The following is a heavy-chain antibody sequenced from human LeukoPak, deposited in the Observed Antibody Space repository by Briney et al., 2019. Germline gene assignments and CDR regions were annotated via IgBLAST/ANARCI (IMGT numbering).Heavy chain of an antibody. D-gene: IGHD3-10*01. Sequence: GRSLRLSCAASGFTFSSYSMNWVRQAPGKGLEWVSYISSSSSTIYYTDSVKGRFTISRDNAKNSLYLQMNSLRAEDTAVYYCARVGGFGELFLDYWGQGTLVTVSS. V-gene: IGHV3-48*04. CDR1: GFTFSSYS. CDR2: ISSSSSTI. J-gene: IGHJ4*02. CDR3: ARVGGFGELFLDY.